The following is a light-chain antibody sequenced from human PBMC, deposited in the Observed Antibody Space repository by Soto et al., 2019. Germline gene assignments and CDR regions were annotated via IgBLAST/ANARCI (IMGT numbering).Light chain of an antibody. CDR3: CSYAGSYTYV. V-gene: IGLV2-11*01. Sequence: QSVLTQPRSVSGSPGQSVTISCTGTSSDDGTYTYVSWYQQHPGKAPKLIIYDVIKRPSGVPDRFSGSKSGNTASLTISGLQAEDEADYYCCSYAGSYTYVFGTGTKLTVL. J-gene: IGLJ1*01. CDR1: SSDDGTYTY. CDR2: DVI.